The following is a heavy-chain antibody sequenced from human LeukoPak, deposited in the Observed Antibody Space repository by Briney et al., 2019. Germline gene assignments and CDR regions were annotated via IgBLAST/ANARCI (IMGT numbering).Heavy chain of an antibody. CDR2: INPNSGGT. V-gene: IGHV1-2*02. CDR1: GYTFTGYY. J-gene: IGHJ6*02. CDR3: ARAFAKRYDFWSGYHSIGMDV. Sequence: ASVKVSCKASGYTFTGYYMHWVRQAPGQGLEWMGWINPNSGGTNYAQKFQGRVTMTRDTSISTAYMELGRLRPDDTAVYYCARAFAKRYDFWSGYHSIGMDVWGQGTTVTVSS. D-gene: IGHD3-3*01.